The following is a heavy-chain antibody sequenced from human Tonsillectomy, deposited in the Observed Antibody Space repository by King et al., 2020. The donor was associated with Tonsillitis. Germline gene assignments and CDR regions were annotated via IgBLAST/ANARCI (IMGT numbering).Heavy chain of an antibody. V-gene: IGHV4-34*01. Sequence: VQLQQWGEGLLKPSETLSLTCAVYGGSFSGYYWSWIRQPPGKGLEWIGEINHSGSTNYNPSLKSRVTMSVDTSKIQFSLKLSSVTAAATAVYYCANFLGFGVEGVDVWGQGTTVTVSS. J-gene: IGHJ6*02. D-gene: IGHD3-10*01. CDR1: GGSFSGYY. CDR3: ANFLGFGVEGVDV. CDR2: INHSGST.